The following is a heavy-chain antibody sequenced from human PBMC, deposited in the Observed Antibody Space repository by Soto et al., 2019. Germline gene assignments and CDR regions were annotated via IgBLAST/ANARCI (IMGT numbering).Heavy chain of an antibody. CDR2: INHSGST. V-gene: IGHV4-34*01. J-gene: IGHJ4*02. CDR3: ARGGRAARIFSY. CDR1: GGPFSGYF. D-gene: IGHD6-6*01. Sequence: SETLSLTCAVYGGPFSGYFWSWIRQAPGKGLEWIDEINHSGSTAYNPSLKSRVTISVDTSKNQFSLKLTSVTAADTAVYYCARGGRAARIFSYWGQGTLVTVSS.